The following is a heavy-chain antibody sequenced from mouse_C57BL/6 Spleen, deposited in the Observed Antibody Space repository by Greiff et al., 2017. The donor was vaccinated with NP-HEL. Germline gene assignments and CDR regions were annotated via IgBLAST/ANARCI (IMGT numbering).Heavy chain of an antibody. CDR2: INYDGSST. V-gene: IGHV5-16*01. CDR3: ARAQYGYDPSFDY. CDR1: GFTFSDYY. J-gene: IGHJ2*01. Sequence: EVQVVESEGGLVQPGSSMKLSCTASGFTFSDYYMAWVRQVPEKGLEWVANINYDGSSTYYLDSLKSRFIISRDNAKNILYLQMSSLKSEDTATYYCARAQYGYDPSFDYWGQGTTLTVSS. D-gene: IGHD2-2*01.